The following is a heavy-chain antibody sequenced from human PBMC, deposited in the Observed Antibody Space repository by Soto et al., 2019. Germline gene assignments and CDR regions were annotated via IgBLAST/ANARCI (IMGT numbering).Heavy chain of an antibody. J-gene: IGHJ4*02. CDR2: ISDSGGTT. V-gene: IGHV3-23*01. Sequence: LRLSCAASGFTFSTYAMSWVRQAPGKGLEWVSTISDSGGTTYYAASVKGRFTISRDNSKNTLYLLMNSLSAEDTALYYCAKLHGSGTYYNFPDYWGQGTRVTVSS. CDR1: GFTFSTYA. D-gene: IGHD3-10*01. CDR3: AKLHGSGTYYNFPDY.